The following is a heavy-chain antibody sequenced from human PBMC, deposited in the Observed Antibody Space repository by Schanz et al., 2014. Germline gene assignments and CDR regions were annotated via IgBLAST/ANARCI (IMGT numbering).Heavy chain of an antibody. CDR3: ARGVRIDY. D-gene: IGHD3-3*01. CDR2: ISSSGTSI. V-gene: IGHV3-48*03. CDR1: GFTFSSYA. Sequence: VQLVESGGGVVQPGRSLRLSCAASGFTFSSYAMTWVRQAPGKGLEWVSFISSSGTSIYYADSVKGRFTISRDNAKNSLYLQMNSLTAEDTAVYYCARGVRIDYWGQGTRVTVSS. J-gene: IGHJ4*02.